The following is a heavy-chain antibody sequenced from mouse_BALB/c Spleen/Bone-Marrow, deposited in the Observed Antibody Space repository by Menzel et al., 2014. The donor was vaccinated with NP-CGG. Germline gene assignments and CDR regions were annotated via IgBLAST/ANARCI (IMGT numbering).Heavy chain of an antibody. Sequence: EVKLQESGPELVKPGASMKISCKASGYSFTGYTMNWVKQSHGKNLEWIGLINPYNGGTSYNQKFKGKATLTVDKSSSTAYMELLSLTSEDSAVYYCARVYYGSSTYYFDYWGQGTTLTVSS. CDR3: ARVYYGSSTYYFDY. CDR1: GYSFTGYT. D-gene: IGHD1-1*01. CDR2: INPYNGGT. V-gene: IGHV1-18*01. J-gene: IGHJ2*01.